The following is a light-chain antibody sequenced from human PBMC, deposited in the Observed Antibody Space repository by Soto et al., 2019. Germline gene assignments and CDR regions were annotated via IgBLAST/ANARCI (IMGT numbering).Light chain of an antibody. J-gene: IGKJ1*01. CDR1: QSVGIN. CDR2: GAS. Sequence: EIVMTQSPVTLSVSPGERATLSCRASQSVGINLDWYQQKPGQAPRLLIYGASTRATGIPARFSGSGSGTEFTLTISSLQSEDSAVYYCQQDDNWLRTFGQGTKVEIK. CDR3: QQDDNWLRT. V-gene: IGKV3-15*01.